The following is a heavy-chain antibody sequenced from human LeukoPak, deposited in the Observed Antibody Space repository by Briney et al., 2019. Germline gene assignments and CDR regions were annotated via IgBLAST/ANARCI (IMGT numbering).Heavy chain of an antibody. Sequence: ASVKVSCKASGYTFTSYGISWVRQAPGQGLEWMGWISAYNGNTNDAQKLQGRVTMTTDTSTSTAYMELRSLRSDDTAVYYCARDPAPTRYYDSSGYYPIDYWGQGTLVTVSS. CDR1: GYTFTSYG. D-gene: IGHD3-22*01. V-gene: IGHV1-18*01. J-gene: IGHJ4*02. CDR3: ARDPAPTRYYDSSGYYPIDY. CDR2: ISAYNGNT.